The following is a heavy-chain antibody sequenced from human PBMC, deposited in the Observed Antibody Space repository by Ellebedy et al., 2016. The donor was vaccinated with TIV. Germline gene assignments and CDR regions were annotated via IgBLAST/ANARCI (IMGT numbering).Heavy chain of an antibody. CDR1: GFTFSSYA. V-gene: IGHV3-30-3*01. CDR2: ISYDGSNK. CDR3: AKEGPRGDY. J-gene: IGHJ4*02. Sequence: GGSLRLXCAASGFTFSSYAMHWVRQTPGKGLEWVAVISYDGSNKYYADSVKGRFTISRDNSKNTLYLQMNSLRAEDTAVYYCAKEGPRGDYWGQGTLVTVSS.